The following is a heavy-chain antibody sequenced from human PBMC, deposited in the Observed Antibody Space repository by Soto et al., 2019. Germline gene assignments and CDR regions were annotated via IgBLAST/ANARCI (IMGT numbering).Heavy chain of an antibody. Sequence: ASVQVSCKASGYTFTSYYMHWVRQAPGQGLEWMGIINPSGGSTSYAQKFQGRVTMTRDTSTSTVYMELSSLRSEDTAVYYCAREGPDRSSWYGSWFDPWGQGTLVTVSS. J-gene: IGHJ5*02. V-gene: IGHV1-46*03. CDR3: AREGPDRSSWYGSWFDP. CDR2: INPSGGST. CDR1: GYTFTSYY. D-gene: IGHD6-13*01.